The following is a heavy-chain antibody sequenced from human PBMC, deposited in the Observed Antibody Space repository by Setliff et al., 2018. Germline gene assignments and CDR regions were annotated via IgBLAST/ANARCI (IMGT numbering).Heavy chain of an antibody. J-gene: IGHJ4*02. V-gene: IGHV1-69*10. D-gene: IGHD3-10*01. CDR2: IIPILGIA. CDR1: GGTFSSYA. CDR3: AREGVYETVITMVRGVINYFDY. Sequence: AASVKVSCKASGGTFSSYAISWVRQAPGQGLEWMGGIIPILGIANYAQKFQGRVTITADESTSTAYMELNSLESEDTAVYYCAREGVYETVITMVRGVINYFDYWGQGTLVTVSS.